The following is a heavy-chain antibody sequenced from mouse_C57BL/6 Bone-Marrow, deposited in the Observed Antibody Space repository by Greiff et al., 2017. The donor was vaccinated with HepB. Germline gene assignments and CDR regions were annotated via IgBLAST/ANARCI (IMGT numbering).Heavy chain of an antibody. D-gene: IGHD4-1*01. CDR1: GYTFTSYG. Sequence: QVQLQQSGAELARPGASVKLSCKASGYTFTSYGISWVKQRTGQGLEWIGEIYPRSGNTYYNEKFKGKATLTADKSSSTAYMELRSLTSEDSAVYFCARSNWDDYVDYWGQGTTLTVSS. V-gene: IGHV1-81*01. CDR2: IYPRSGNT. J-gene: IGHJ2*01. CDR3: ARSNWDDYVDY.